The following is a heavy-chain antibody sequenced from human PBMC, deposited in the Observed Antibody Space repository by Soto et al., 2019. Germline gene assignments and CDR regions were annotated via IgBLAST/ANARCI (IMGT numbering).Heavy chain of an antibody. CDR2: ISGSGGST. CDR1: GFTFSSYA. D-gene: IGHD3-3*01. Sequence: GGSLRLSCAASGFTFSSYAMSWVRQAPGKGLEWVSAISGSGGSTYYADSVKGRFTISRDNSKNTLYLQMNSLRASDTAMYYCARDLAYDFWSGYLGGNWFDPWGQGTLVTVSS. V-gene: IGHV3-23*01. CDR3: ARDLAYDFWSGYLGGNWFDP. J-gene: IGHJ5*02.